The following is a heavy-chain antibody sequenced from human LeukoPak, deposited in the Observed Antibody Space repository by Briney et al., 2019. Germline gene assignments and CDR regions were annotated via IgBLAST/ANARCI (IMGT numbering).Heavy chain of an antibody. V-gene: IGHV3-30*14. D-gene: IGHD6-19*01. CDR2: ISYDGSNK. J-gene: IGHJ4*02. Sequence: GGSLRLSCAASGFTFSSYAMHWVRQAPGKGLEWVAVISYDGSNKYYADSVKGRFTISRDNSKNTLYLQMNSLRAEDTAVYYCASSSGWDTFDYWGQGTLVTVSS. CDR1: GFTFSSYA. CDR3: ASSSGWDTFDY.